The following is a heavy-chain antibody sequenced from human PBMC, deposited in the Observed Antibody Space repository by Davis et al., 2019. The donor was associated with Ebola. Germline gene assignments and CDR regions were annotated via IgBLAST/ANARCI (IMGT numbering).Heavy chain of an antibody. Sequence: GESLKISCAASGFTFSSYNMNWVPQAPGKGLEWVSYISSSGGTRYYADSVRGRFTISRDNAKDSLYLQMDSLRDEDTAVYYCTRDGHFSSSTDFDYWGQGALVTVSS. V-gene: IGHV3-48*02. D-gene: IGHD6-6*01. CDR1: GFTFSSYN. CDR3: TRDGHFSSSTDFDY. J-gene: IGHJ4*02. CDR2: ISSSGGTR.